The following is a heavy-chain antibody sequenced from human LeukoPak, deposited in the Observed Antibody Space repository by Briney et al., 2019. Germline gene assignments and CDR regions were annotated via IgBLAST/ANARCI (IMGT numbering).Heavy chain of an antibody. CDR2: ISYSSSYI. Sequence: GGSLRLSCAASGFTFSSYSMNWVRQAPGRGLEWVSSISYSSSYIYYAESLQGRFTISRDDAWNSVSLQMNSLRADDTAVYYCARDVGYCSGGSCYRWFASWGQGTLVTVSS. CDR1: GFTFSSYS. CDR3: ARDVGYCSGGSCYRWFAS. D-gene: IGHD2-15*01. V-gene: IGHV3-21*01. J-gene: IGHJ5*01.